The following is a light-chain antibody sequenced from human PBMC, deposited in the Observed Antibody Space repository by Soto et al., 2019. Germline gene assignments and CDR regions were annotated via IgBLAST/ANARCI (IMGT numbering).Light chain of an antibody. CDR1: QSVRSSY. V-gene: IGKV3-20*01. Sequence: EIVLTQSPGTLSLSPGERATLACRASQSVRSSYLAWYQQKPGQAPRLLIYGASTSATGIPDRFSGSGSGTDFTLTISRLEPEDFAVYYCQQYGSSPRFTFGPGTKVAIK. CDR3: QQYGSSPRFT. J-gene: IGKJ3*01. CDR2: GAS.